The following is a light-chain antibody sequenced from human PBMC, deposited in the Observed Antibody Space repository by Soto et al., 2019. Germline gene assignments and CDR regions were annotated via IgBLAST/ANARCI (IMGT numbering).Light chain of an antibody. CDR1: RSLLSSNGYNY. V-gene: IGKV2-28*01. Sequence: DIVMTQSPLSLRVSPGEPGSISCRSSRSLLSSNGYNYLDWYLQKPGQSPQLLISLATNRASGVPDRFSGSGSGTDFTLQISRVEAEDVGVYYCMQALQTPFTFGGGTKVDIK. CDR3: MQALQTPFT. J-gene: IGKJ4*01. CDR2: LAT.